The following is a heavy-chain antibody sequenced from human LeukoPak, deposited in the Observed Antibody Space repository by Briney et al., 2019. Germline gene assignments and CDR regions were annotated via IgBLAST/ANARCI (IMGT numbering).Heavy chain of an antibody. CDR1: GFTFSSYW. J-gene: IGHJ6*02. CDR3: ARHYYDSSGYYLSYYYYGMDV. Sequence: GGSLRLSCAASGFTFSSYWMSWVRQAPGKGLEWVANIKQDGSEKYCVDSVKGRFTISRDNAKNSLYLQMNSLRAEDTAVYYCARHYYDSSGYYLSYYYYGMDVWGQGTTVTVSS. CDR2: IKQDGSEK. D-gene: IGHD3-22*01. V-gene: IGHV3-7*01.